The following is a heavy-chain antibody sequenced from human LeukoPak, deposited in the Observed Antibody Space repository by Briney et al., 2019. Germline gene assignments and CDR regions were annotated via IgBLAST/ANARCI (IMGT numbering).Heavy chain of an antibody. V-gene: IGHV3-48*04. CDR1: GFTFSSYS. Sequence: GGSLRLSCAASGFTFSSYSMNWVRQAPGKGLEWVSYISSSSSTIYYADSVKGRFTISRDNAKNSLYLQMNSLRAEDTAVYYCAKDALWFGEFESYFDYWGQGTLVTVSS. CDR2: ISSSSSTI. D-gene: IGHD3-10*01. CDR3: AKDALWFGEFESYFDY. J-gene: IGHJ4*02.